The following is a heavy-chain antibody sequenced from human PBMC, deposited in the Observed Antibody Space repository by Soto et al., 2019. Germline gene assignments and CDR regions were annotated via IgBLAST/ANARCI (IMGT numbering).Heavy chain of an antibody. D-gene: IGHD3-22*01. CDR2: INPNSGGT. CDR1: GYTFTGYY. J-gene: IGHJ6*02. CDR3: ARALPGSSDYYYTYYYYYGMDV. Sequence: GASVKVSCKASGYTFTGYYMHWVRQAPGQGLEWMGWINPNSGGTNYAQKFQGWVTMTRDTSISTAYMELSRLRSDDTAVYYCARALPGSSDYYYTYYYYYGMDVWGQGTTVTVSS. V-gene: IGHV1-2*04.